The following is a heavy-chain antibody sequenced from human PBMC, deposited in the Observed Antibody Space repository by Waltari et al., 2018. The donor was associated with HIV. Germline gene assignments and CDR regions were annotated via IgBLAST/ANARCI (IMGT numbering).Heavy chain of an antibody. D-gene: IGHD4-4*01. V-gene: IGHV3-48*02. J-gene: IGHJ3*02. CDR3: ARDSRIYSYGFDI. Sequence: EVQLVESGGGLVQPGGSLRLSCAASGFTFSSYNMNWVRQAPGRGLEWISYISSGSGTMSFADSVNGRFTISRDNAKNSLYLQVNSLRDEDTAVYYCARDSRIYSYGFDIWGQGTTVTVSS. CDR1: GFTFSSYN. CDR2: ISSGSGTM.